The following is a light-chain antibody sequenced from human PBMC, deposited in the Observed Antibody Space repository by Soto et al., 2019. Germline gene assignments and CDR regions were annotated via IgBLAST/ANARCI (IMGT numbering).Light chain of an antibody. CDR3: QHYNSYSEA. CDR2: KAS. CDR1: QTISSW. J-gene: IGKJ1*01. V-gene: IGKV1-5*03. Sequence: DIQMPQSPSTLSGSVVDRVTITCRASQTISSWLAWYQQKPGKAPKLLIYKASTLKSGVPSRFSGSGSGTEFTLTISSLQPDDFATYYGQHYNSYSEAFGQGTKGDIK.